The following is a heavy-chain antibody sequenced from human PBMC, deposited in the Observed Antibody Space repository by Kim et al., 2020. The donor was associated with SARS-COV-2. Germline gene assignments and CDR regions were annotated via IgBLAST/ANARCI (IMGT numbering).Heavy chain of an antibody. D-gene: IGHD3-22*01. Sequence: ASVKVSCKASGYTFTNYGITWVRQAPGQGLEWMGWISGHNGTPNLAHKFQDRVTMTTDASTSTAYMELRSLRSDDTAVYSCARTGYYYDSSGYYSVCWGQGTLVIVSS. CDR1: GYTFTNYG. V-gene: IGHV1-18*01. J-gene: IGHJ4*02. CDR3: ARTGYYYDSSGYYSVC. CDR2: ISGHNGTP.